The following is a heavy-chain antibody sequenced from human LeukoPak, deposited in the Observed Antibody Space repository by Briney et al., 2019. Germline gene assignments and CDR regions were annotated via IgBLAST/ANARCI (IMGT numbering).Heavy chain of an antibody. CDR2: IYHSGST. CDR1: GGSISSGGYS. J-gene: IGHJ6*04. D-gene: IGHD3-10*01. CDR3: ARIPRVLLWFGELPYGMDV. V-gene: IGHV4-30-2*01. Sequence: SETLSFTCAVSGGSISSGGYSWSWIRQPPGKGLEWIGYIYHSGSTYYNPSLKSRVTISVDRSKNQFSLKLSSVTAADTAVYYCARIPRVLLWFGELPYGMDVWGKGTTVTVSS.